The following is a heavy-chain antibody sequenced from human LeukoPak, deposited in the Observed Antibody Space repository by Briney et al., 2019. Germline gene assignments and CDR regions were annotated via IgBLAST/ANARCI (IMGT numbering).Heavy chain of an antibody. J-gene: IGHJ6*04. CDR3: AELGITMIGGV. CDR1: GFTFSSYE. CDR2: ISSSGSTI. D-gene: IGHD3-10*02. V-gene: IGHV3-48*03. Sequence: GGSLRLSCAASGFTFSSYEMNWVRQAPGKGLEWFSYISSSGSTIYYADSVKGRFTISRDNAKNSLYLQMNSLRAEDTAVYYCAELGITMIGGVWGKGTTVTISS.